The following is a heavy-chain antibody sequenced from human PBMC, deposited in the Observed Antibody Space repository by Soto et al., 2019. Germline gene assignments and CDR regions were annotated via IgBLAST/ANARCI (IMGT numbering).Heavy chain of an antibody. CDR1: GFSLSTSGVG. CDR3: ARRPRYSNYVDY. Sequence: QITLKESGPTLVKPTQTLTLTCTFSGFSLSTSGVGVGWIRQPPGKALEWLALIYWNDDNRYSPSLKSRLTIAKDTSKNQVVLNMTNMDPVDTATYFCARRPRYSNYVDYWGQGTLVTVSS. CDR2: IYWNDDN. V-gene: IGHV2-5*01. D-gene: IGHD4-4*01. J-gene: IGHJ4*02.